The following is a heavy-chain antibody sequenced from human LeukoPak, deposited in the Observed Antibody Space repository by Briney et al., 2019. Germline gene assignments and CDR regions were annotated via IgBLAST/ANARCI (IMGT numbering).Heavy chain of an antibody. CDR2: IYYSGST. CDR3: ARRKFIAVAGYFDY. Sequence: SETLSLTCTVSGGSISSSSYYWGWIRQPPGKGLEWIGSIYYSGSTYYNPSLKSRVTISVDTSKNQFSLKLSSVTAADTAVYYCARRKFIAVAGYFDYWGQGTLVTVSS. J-gene: IGHJ4*02. D-gene: IGHD6-19*01. V-gene: IGHV4-39*07. CDR1: GGSISSSSYY.